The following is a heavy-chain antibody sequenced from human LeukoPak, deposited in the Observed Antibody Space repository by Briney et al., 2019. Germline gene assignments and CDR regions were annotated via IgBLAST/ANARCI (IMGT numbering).Heavy chain of an antibody. D-gene: IGHD1-26*01. CDR1: GGSISSYY. CDR2: IYYSGST. CDR3: ARSHSLRDYGMDV. J-gene: IGHJ6*02. V-gene: IGHV4-59*08. Sequence: PSETLSLTCTVSGGSISSYYWSWIRQPPGKGLEWIGYIYYSGSTNYNPSLKSRVTISVDTSKNQFSLKLSSVTAADTAVYYCARSHSLRDYGMDVWGQGTTVTVSS.